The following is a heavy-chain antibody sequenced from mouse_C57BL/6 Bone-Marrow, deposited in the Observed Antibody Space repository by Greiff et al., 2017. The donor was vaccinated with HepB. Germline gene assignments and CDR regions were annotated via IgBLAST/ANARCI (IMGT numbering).Heavy chain of an antibody. CDR2: IDPNSGGT. CDR3: ARNYGSSYEGYFYYFDY. D-gene: IGHD1-1*01. Sequence: QVQLQQPGAELVKPGASVKLSCKASGYTFTSYWMHWVKQRPGRGLEWIGRIDPNSGGTKNNEKFKSKATLTVDKPSSTAYMQLSSLTSEDSAVYYCARNYGSSYEGYFYYFDYWGQGTTLTVSS. CDR1: GYTFTSYW. J-gene: IGHJ2*01. V-gene: IGHV1-72*01.